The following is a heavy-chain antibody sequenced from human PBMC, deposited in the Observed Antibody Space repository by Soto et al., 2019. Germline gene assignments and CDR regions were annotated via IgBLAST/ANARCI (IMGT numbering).Heavy chain of an antibody. CDR2: IIPILGIA. CDR3: ARDPGGRYCSSTSCFGGWFDP. V-gene: IGHV1-69*08. J-gene: IGHJ5*02. D-gene: IGHD2-2*01. CDR1: GGTFSSYT. Sequence: QVQLVQSGAEVKKPGSSVKVSCKASGGTFSSYTISWVRQAPGQGLEWMGRIIPILGIANYAQKFQGRVTITADKSTSTAYMERSSLRSEDTAVYYCARDPGGRYCSSTSCFGGWFDPWGQGTLVTVSS.